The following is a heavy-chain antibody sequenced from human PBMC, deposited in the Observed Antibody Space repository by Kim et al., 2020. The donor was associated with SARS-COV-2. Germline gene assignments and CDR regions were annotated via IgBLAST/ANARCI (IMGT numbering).Heavy chain of an antibody. D-gene: IGHD3-10*01. J-gene: IGHJ4*02. CDR3: ARGGRRMDRGVIFDY. CDR1: GGSFSGYY. CDR2: INHSGST. Sequence: SETLSLTCAVYGGSFSGYYWSWIRQPPGKGLEWIGEINHSGSTNYNPSLKSRVTISVDTSKNQFSLKLSSVTAADTAVYYCARGGRRMDRGVIFDYWGQG. V-gene: IGHV4-34*01.